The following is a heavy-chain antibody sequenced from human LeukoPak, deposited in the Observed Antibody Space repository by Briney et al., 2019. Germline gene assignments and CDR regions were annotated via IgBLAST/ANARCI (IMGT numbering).Heavy chain of an antibody. J-gene: IGHJ6*03. CDR2: IYYSGST. V-gene: IGHV4-59*01. CDR1: GGSISGYF. Sequence: RPSETLSLTCTVSGGSISGYFWSWIRQPRGKGLEWIGYIYYSGSTNYNPSLKSRVTISVDTSKNQFSLKLSSVTAADTAVYYCARGEAPQYYYYYYMDVWGKGTTVTVSS. CDR3: ARGEAPQYYYYYYMDV.